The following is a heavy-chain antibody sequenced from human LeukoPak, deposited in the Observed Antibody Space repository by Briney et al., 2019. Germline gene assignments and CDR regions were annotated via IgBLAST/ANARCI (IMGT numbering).Heavy chain of an antibody. CDR2: IYPGDSDT. J-gene: IGHJ4*02. D-gene: IGHD2-21*02. Sequence: GESLKISCKGSGYSFTSYWIGWVRQMPGKGLEWMGIIYPGDSDTRYSPSFQGQVTISADKSISTAYLQWSSLKASDTAMYYCARHIGSGVGPYCGGDCYSGLIDYWGQGTLVTVSS. V-gene: IGHV5-51*01. CDR1: GYSFTSYW. CDR3: ARHIGSGVGPYCGGDCYSGLIDY.